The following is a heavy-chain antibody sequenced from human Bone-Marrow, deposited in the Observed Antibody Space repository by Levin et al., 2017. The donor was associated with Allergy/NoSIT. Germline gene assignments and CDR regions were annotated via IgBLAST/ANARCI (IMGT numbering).Heavy chain of an antibody. CDR2: IYYDGRA. J-gene: IGHJ6*02. Sequence: PSETLSLTCTISGATVSSTRYAWSWVRQPPGKGLEYLGYIYYDGRATYDSSFNPSLESRVTISRDKSKNQLSLTLTSVTAADTAVYYCVRGGYDLPPPYFYGAVWGRGTTVTVS. D-gene: IGHD2/OR15-2a*01. CDR1: GATVSSTRYA. V-gene: IGHV4-61*05. CDR3: VRGGYDLPPPYFYGAV.